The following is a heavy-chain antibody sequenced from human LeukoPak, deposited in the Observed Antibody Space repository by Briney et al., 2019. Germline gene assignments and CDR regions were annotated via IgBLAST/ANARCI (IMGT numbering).Heavy chain of an antibody. CDR3: TVDTDYFEGLGFPRPALNNY. J-gene: IGHJ4*02. Sequence: GGSLRLSCAASGFTFSSYEMNWVRQAPGKGPEWVSSISSSSGDIYYGDSVKGRFTISRDNAKNSLYLQMNSLRVEDTAVYFCTVDTDYFEGLGFPRPALNNYWGQGTPVTVSS. V-gene: IGHV3-21*01. D-gene: IGHD3-22*01. CDR1: GFTFSSYE. CDR2: ISSSSGDI.